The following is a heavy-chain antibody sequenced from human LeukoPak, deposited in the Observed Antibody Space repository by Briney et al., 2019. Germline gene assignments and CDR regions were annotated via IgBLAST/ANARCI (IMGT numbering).Heavy chain of an antibody. Sequence: GGSLRLSCAASGFTFSDAWMSWVRQAPGKGLEWVGRIKSKTDGGTTDYATPVKGRFTISRDDSKNTLYLQVNSLKTEDTAVYYCTTGSPGSSGYYLGFDYWDQGTLVTVSS. CDR2: IKSKTDGGTT. CDR1: GFTFSDAW. J-gene: IGHJ4*02. CDR3: TTGSPGSSGYYLGFDY. V-gene: IGHV3-15*01. D-gene: IGHD3-22*01.